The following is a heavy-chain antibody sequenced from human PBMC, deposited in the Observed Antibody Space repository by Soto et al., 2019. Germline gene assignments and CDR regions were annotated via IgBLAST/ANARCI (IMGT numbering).Heavy chain of an antibody. V-gene: IGHV3-30-3*01. Sequence: QVQLVESGGDVVQPGRSLRLSCTASGFTFSTYAMHWVRQAPGKGLEWVTVISYDGTNEYYADSVKDRFTVSRDKSKNTLYLQMNSLRLEDTAVYYCARDRRYYGSATCPDYWGQGTLVTVSS. D-gene: IGHD3-10*01. CDR3: ARDRRYYGSATCPDY. J-gene: IGHJ4*02. CDR1: GFTFSTYA. CDR2: ISYDGTNE.